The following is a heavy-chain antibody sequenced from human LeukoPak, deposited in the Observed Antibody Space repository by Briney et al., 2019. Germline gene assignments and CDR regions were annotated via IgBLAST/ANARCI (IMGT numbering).Heavy chain of an antibody. Sequence: ASVKVSCKASGYTFTSYGISWVRQAPGQGLEWMEWISAYNGNTNYAQKLQGRVTMTTDTSTSTAYMELRSLRSDDTAVYYCARGGGIITIFGVVIPSPNYYYYMDVWGKGTTVTVSS. D-gene: IGHD3-3*01. CDR1: GYTFTSYG. CDR3: ARGGGIITIFGVVIPSPNYYYYMDV. CDR2: ISAYNGNT. J-gene: IGHJ6*03. V-gene: IGHV1-18*01.